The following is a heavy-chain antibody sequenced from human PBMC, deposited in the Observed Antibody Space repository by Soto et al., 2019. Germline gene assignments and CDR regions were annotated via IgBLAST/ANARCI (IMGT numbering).Heavy chain of an antibody. CDR1: TGSMRTYY. V-gene: IGHV4-59*01. D-gene: IGHD3-9*01. Sequence: XGTLSHTCSVSTGSMRTYYWTWIRQSPGKGLEWIGQISHTGRTKYNPSLESRVTISVDTSRKQFSLKLTSVTAADTALYYRARDDTTGHFDFWGQGTLVTVS. CDR3: ARDDTTGHFDF. J-gene: IGHJ4*02. CDR2: ISHTGRT.